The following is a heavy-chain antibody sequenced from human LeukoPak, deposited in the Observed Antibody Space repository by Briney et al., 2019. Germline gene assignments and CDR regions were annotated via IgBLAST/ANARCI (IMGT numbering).Heavy chain of an antibody. CDR3: ARHGGRNGFDP. Sequence: PSETLSLTCTVSGGSISSYYWSWIRQPPGKGLEWIGYIYYSGSTNYNPSLKSRVTISVDTSKNQFSLKLSSVTAADTAVYYCARHGGRNGFDPWGQGTLVTVSS. J-gene: IGHJ5*02. D-gene: IGHD3-16*01. V-gene: IGHV4-59*08. CDR1: GGSISSYY. CDR2: IYYSGST.